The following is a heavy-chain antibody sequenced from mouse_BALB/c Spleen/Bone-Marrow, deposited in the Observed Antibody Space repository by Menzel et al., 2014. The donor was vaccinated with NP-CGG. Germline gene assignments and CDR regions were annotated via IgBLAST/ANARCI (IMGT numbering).Heavy chain of an antibody. CDR3: ARRDYYDYAWFAY. CDR1: GYSFTGYT. CDR2: INPYNGGT. D-gene: IGHD2-4*01. Sequence: EVQLQQSGPALVKPGASMKISCKASGYSFTGYTMNWVKQSHGKNLEWIGLINPYNGGTTYNQKFKGKATLTVGKSSSTAYMELLSLTSEGSAVYYCARRDYYDYAWFAYWGQGTLVTVSA. V-gene: IGHV1-18*01. J-gene: IGHJ3*01.